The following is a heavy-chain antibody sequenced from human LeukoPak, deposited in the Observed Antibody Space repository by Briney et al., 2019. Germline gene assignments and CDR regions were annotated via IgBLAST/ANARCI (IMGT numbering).Heavy chain of an antibody. CDR2: IYYSGST. Sequence: SETLSLTCTVSGGSISNFYWNWIRQPPGKGLERIGYIYYSGSTKYNPSLKSRVTISEDTSKNQFSLKLSSVTAADTAVYYCARHMDGYNPFDYWGQGTLVTVSS. J-gene: IGHJ4*02. V-gene: IGHV4-59*08. CDR3: ARHMDGYNPFDY. D-gene: IGHD5-24*01. CDR1: GGSISNFY.